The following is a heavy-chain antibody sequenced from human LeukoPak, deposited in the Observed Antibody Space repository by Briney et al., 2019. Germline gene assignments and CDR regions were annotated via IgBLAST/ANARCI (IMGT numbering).Heavy chain of an antibody. Sequence: GGSLRLSCAASGFTFSSYWMSWVRQAPGKGLEWVANIKQDGSEKYYVDSVKGRFTISRDNAKNSLYLQMNSLRAEDTAVYYCASGNPRHDYVWGSYRQHSDYWGQGTLVTVSS. J-gene: IGHJ4*02. V-gene: IGHV3-7*01. CDR3: ASGNPRHDYVWGSYRQHSDY. D-gene: IGHD3-16*02. CDR2: IKQDGSEK. CDR1: GFTFSSYW.